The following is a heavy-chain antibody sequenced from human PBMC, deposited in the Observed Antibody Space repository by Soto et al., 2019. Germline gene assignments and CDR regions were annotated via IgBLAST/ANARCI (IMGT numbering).Heavy chain of an antibody. CDR2: IYYSGST. CDR1: GGSVSSGSYY. CDR3: ASYGSGSYYHDY. D-gene: IGHD3-10*01. J-gene: IGHJ4*02. Sequence: PSETLSLTCTVSGGSVSSGSYYWSWIRQPPGKGLEWIGYIYYSGSTNYNPSLKSRVTISVDTSKNQFSLKLSSVTAADTAVYYCASYGSGSYYHDYWGQGTLVTVSS. V-gene: IGHV4-61*01.